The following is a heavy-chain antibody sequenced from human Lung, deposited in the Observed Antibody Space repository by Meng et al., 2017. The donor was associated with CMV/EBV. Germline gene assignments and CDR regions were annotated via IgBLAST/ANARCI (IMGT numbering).Heavy chain of an antibody. CDR2: IKQDGSEK. CDR3: ARPVPAYDFWSGYYPYYYYYGMDV. Sequence: GGSLRLSCAASGFTFSSYWMSWVRQAPGKGLEWVANIKQDGSEKYYVDSVKGRFTISRDNAKNSLYLQMNSLRAEDTAVYYCARPVPAYDFWSGYYPYYYYYGMDVWXQGTTVXVSS. CDR1: GFTFSSYW. V-gene: IGHV3-7*01. J-gene: IGHJ6*02. D-gene: IGHD3-3*01.